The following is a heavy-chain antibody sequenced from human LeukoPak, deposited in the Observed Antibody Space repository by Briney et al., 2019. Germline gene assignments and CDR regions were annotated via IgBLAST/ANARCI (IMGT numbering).Heavy chain of an antibody. Sequence: SVKVSCKASGGTFISYAISWVRQAPGQGLEWMGGIIPIFGTANYAQKFQGRVTITADESTSTAYMELSSLRSEDTAVYYCAAVGGSYHIDYWGQGTLVTVSS. CDR2: IIPIFGTA. J-gene: IGHJ4*02. V-gene: IGHV1-69*13. CDR1: GGTFISYA. D-gene: IGHD1-26*01. CDR3: AAVGGSYHIDY.